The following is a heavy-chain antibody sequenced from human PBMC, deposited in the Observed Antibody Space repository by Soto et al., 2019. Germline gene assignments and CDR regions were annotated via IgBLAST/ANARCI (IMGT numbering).Heavy chain of an antibody. CDR3: AKDHFGLAD. J-gene: IGHJ4*02. V-gene: IGHV3-23*01. Sequence: PGGSLRLSCAASGFTFSNYAMTWVRQAPGKGLEWVSAISSGGNTYYADSVKGRFTISRDNSKNTLYLQVNSLRAEDTAVYYCAKDHFGLADWGQGTLVTVSS. D-gene: IGHD3-16*01. CDR2: ISSGGNT. CDR1: GFTFSNYA.